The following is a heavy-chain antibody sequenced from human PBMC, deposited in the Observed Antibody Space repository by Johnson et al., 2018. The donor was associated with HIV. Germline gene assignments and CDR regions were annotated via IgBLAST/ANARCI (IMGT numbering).Heavy chain of an antibody. J-gene: IGHJ3*02. Sequence: VQLVESGGGLVRPGGSLRPSCAASGFTFITYAMTWVRQAGDTDYADSMKGRFTVSGDNSKKTVCLQMNRLRPGDTAEHNCASSGSYWGLNAFDIWGQGTMVTVSS. CDR2: GDT. CDR1: GFTFITYA. D-gene: IGHD1-26*01. CDR3: ASSGSYWGLNAFDI. V-gene: IGHV3-23*04.